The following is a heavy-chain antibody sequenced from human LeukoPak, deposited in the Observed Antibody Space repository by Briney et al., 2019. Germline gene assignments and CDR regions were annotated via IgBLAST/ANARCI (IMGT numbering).Heavy chain of an antibody. CDR1: GGSFSGYH. CDR2: INHSGST. D-gene: IGHD6-19*01. CDR3: ARLVRKWLAPGYFDY. V-gene: IGHV4-34*01. Sequence: SETLSLTCAVYGGSFSGYHWSWIRQPPGKGLEWIGEINHSGSTNYNPSLKSRVTISVDTSKNQFSLKLSSVTAADTAVYYCARLVRKWLAPGYFDYWGQGTLVTVSS. J-gene: IGHJ4*02.